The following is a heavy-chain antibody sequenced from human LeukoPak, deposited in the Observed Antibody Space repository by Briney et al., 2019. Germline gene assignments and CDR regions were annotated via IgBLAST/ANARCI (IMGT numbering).Heavy chain of an antibody. CDR1: GGTFSTYA. J-gene: IGHJ5*02. CDR3: ARFLSYNWFDP. Sequence: ASVKVSCKASGGTFSTYAISWVRQAPGQGLEWMGWISAYNGNTNYAQKLQGRVTMTTDTSTSTAYMELRSLRSDDTAVYYCARFLSYNWFDPWGQGTLVTVSS. CDR2: ISAYNGNT. V-gene: IGHV1-18*01.